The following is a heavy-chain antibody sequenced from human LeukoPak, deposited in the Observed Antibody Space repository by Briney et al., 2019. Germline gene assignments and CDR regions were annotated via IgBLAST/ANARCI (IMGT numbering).Heavy chain of an antibody. CDR2: IYPGDSDT. J-gene: IGHJ4*02. CDR3: ARPGYSSGWQLDH. D-gene: IGHD6-25*01. V-gene: IGHV5-51*01. Sequence: GESLKISCKGTGYSFNTYWIGWVRQMPGKGLEYMGVIYPGDSDTRYNPSFQGQVTFSVDKSISTAYLQWSSLKASDTAMYYCARPGYSSGWQLDHWGQGTLVTVSS. CDR1: GYSFNTYW.